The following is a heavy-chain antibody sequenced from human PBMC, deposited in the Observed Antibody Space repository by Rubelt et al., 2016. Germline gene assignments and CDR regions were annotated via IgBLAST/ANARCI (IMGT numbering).Heavy chain of an antibody. CDR3: ARRGVYDYVWGSYRNPPYYFDY. J-gene: IGHJ4*02. Sequence: KGLEWIGYIYYSGSTNYNPSLKSRVTISVDTSKNQFSLKLSSVTAADTAVYYCARRGVYDYVWGSYRNPPYYFDYWGQGTLVTVSS. D-gene: IGHD3-16*02. V-gene: IGHV4-59*12. CDR2: IYYSGST.